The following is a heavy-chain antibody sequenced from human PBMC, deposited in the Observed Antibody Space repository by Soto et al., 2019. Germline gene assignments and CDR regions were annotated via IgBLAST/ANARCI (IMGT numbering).Heavy chain of an antibody. CDR3: ARESGIRTADY. J-gene: IGHJ4*01. CDR2: IKTDGSEE. V-gene: IGHV3-7*04. Sequence: EVQLVESGGGLVQPGGSLRLSCAASGFTFHDHGMAWVRQTPGKGLEWVANIKTDGSEEYYLDSVKGRFTVSRDNAQNPLFLQMNSLRAEDTALYYCARESGIRTADYWGQGTLV. CDR1: GFTFHDHG. D-gene: IGHD3-10*01.